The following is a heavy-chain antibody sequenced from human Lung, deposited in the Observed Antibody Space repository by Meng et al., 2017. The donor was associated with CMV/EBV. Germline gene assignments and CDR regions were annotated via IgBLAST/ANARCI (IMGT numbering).Heavy chain of an antibody. CDR1: GGSISSSNW. V-gene: IGHV4-4*02. D-gene: IGHD3-10*01. Sequence: SXTLSLXCAVSGGSISSSNWWSWVRQPPGKGLEWIGEIYHSGSTNYNPSLKSRVTISVDKSKNQFSLKLSSVTAADTAVYYCAREKTYYYGSGSPHYYYYGMDVWXQGTAVTVSS. CDR3: AREKTYYYGSGSPHYYYYGMDV. CDR2: IYHSGST. J-gene: IGHJ6*02.